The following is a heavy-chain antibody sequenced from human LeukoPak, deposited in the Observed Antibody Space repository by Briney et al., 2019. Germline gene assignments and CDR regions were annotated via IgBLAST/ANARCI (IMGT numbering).Heavy chain of an antibody. J-gene: IGHJ4*02. CDR3: VKDRVWFGELLNPLFDN. D-gene: IGHD3-10*01. V-gene: IGHV3-48*03. CDR2: ISSSGNSI. Sequence: GGSLRLSCVASGFTFSSYEVSWVRQAPGKGLEWVSYISSSGNSIEYADSVKGRFTITRDNAKNSLYLQMNSLRAEDTALYYCVKDRVWFGELLNPLFDNWGQGTRVTVSS. CDR1: GFTFSSYE.